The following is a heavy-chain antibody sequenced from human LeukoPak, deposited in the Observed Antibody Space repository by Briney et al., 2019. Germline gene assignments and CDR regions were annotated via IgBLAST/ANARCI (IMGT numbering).Heavy chain of an antibody. CDR1: GGSISSGSYY. Sequence: PSETLSLTCTVSGGSISSGSYYWSWIRQPAGKGLEWIGRIYTSGSTNYNPSHKSRVTISVDTSKNQFSLKLSSVTAADTAVYYCARDDSYYDFWSGYSGNWFDPWGQGTLVTVSS. D-gene: IGHD3-3*01. J-gene: IGHJ5*02. V-gene: IGHV4-61*02. CDR3: ARDDSYYDFWSGYSGNWFDP. CDR2: IYTSGST.